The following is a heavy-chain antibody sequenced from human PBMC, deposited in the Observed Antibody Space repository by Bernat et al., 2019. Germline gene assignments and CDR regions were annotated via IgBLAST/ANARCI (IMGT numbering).Heavy chain of an antibody. D-gene: IGHD3-9*01. CDR1: GFTFTNYW. CDR2: INEDGSET. J-gene: IGHJ4*02. V-gene: IGHV3-7*02. CDR3: TVIDWLALF. Sequence: EVQLVESGGGLVQPGGSLRLSCAASGFTFTNYWMSWVRQAPGKGLEWVANINEDGSETNYVDSVKGRVIISRDNAKNSLHLQMNSLRAEDTAVYYCTVIDWLALFWGQGALVTVSS.